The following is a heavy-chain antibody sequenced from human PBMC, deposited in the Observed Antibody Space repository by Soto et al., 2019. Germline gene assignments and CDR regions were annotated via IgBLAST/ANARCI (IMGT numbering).Heavy chain of an antibody. CDR3: ARDHMVQGAIDY. D-gene: IGHD3-10*01. CDR1: GFTFRNYA. Sequence: PGGSLSLSCAASGFTFRNYAMNWVRQAPGEGLEWVTIISDDGSNKFYADSVKGRFTISRDNSKDTLYLQMNTLRAEDTAVYYCARDHMVQGAIDYWGRGILVTVSS. J-gene: IGHJ4*02. CDR2: ISDDGSNK. V-gene: IGHV3-30-3*01.